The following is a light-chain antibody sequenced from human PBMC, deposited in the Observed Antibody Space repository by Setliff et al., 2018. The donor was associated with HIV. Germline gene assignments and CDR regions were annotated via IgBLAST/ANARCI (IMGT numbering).Light chain of an antibody. J-gene: IGLJ1*01. V-gene: IGLV2-14*01. CDR3: SSYRSGNALV. CDR2: EVS. CDR1: SSDVGGYKY. Sequence: QSVLTQPASVSGSPGQSITISCTGTSSDVGGYKYVYWYQQHPGKAPKLMIYEVSNRPSGISNRFSGCKSGNTASLTISGLQAEDEADYYCSSYRSGNALVFGTGTKVTVL.